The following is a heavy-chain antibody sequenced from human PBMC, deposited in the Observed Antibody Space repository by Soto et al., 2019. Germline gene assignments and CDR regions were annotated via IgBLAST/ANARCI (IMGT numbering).Heavy chain of an antibody. CDR1: GGSFSGYY. J-gene: IGHJ4*02. Sequence: QVQLQQWGAGLLKPSETLSLTCAVYGGSFSGYYWSWIRQPPGKGLEWIGEINHSGSTNYNPSLTIRVTISVDTSKNQFSLKLSSVAAADTAVYYCARGGSGGGRSPYYFDYWGQGTLVTVSS. V-gene: IGHV4-34*01. D-gene: IGHD2-15*01. CDR3: ARGGSGGGRSPYYFDY. CDR2: INHSGST.